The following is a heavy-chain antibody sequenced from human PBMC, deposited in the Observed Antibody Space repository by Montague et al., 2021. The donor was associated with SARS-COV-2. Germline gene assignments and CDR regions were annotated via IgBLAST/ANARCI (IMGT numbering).Heavy chain of an antibody. CDR3: ARGSQVGSWPPTDSGMDV. V-gene: IGHV6-1*01. J-gene: IGHJ6*02. CDR2: TYYRSKWHN. D-gene: IGHD6-13*01. Sequence: CAISGDSVSSNGAAWKWIRQSPSRGLEWLGRTYYRSKWHNDYAESVKSRITTNPDTSKNQISLQLNSVTPEDTAVYYCARGSQVGSWPPTDSGMDVWGQGTKVTVSS. CDR1: GDSVSSNGAA.